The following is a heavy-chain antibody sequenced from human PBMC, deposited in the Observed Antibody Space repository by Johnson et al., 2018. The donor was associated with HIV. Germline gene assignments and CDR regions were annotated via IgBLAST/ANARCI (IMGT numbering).Heavy chain of an antibody. V-gene: IGHV3-11*04. J-gene: IGHJ3*02. CDR1: GFSFSDYY. CDR3: AKSEWELALGAFDI. CDR2: ISSSGSTI. Sequence: QVQLVESGGGLVKPGGSLRLSCAASGFSFSDYYMNWIRQAPGKGLEWVSKISSSGSTIYYADPVKGRFTISIDNSDNSLYLQMNSLRLDDMAVYYCAKSEWELALGAFDIWGQGTMVTVSS. D-gene: IGHD1-26*01.